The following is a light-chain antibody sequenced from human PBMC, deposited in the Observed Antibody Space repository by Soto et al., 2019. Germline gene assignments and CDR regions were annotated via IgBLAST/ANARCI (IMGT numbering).Light chain of an antibody. CDR2: GAS. V-gene: IGKV3-15*01. CDR3: LHYNNWPYT. CDR1: QFIDSN. J-gene: IGKJ2*01. Sequence: EIVMTQSPATLSVSPGDRATLSCRASQFIDSNLAWYQQKPGQAPRLLIYGASTRATGFPARFSGSGSGTEFTLTISSLQSEDFAVYYCLHYNNWPYTFGLGTKLEIK.